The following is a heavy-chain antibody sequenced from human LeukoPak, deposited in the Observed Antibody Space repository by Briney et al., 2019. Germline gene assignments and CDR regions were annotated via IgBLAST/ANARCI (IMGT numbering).Heavy chain of an antibody. D-gene: IGHD3-9*01. CDR2: ISGSGGST. V-gene: IGHV3-23*01. Sequence: GGSLRLSCAASGFTFSSYAMSWVRQAPGKGLEWVSAISGSGGSTYYADSVKGRFTISRDNSKNTLYLQMNSLRAEDTAVYYCAKDPVLRYFDWLLYWDYWGQGTLVTVSP. CDR1: GFTFSSYA. CDR3: AKDPVLRYFDWLLYWDY. J-gene: IGHJ4*02.